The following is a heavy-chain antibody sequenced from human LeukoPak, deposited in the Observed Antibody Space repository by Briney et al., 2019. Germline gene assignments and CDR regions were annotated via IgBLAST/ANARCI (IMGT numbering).Heavy chain of an antibody. CDR1: GFTFSSYA. CDR3: TTDEGDY. V-gene: IGHV3-23*01. CDR2: ISGSGGST. J-gene: IGHJ4*02. Sequence: PGGSLRLSCVASGFTFSSYAMSWVRQAPGKGLEWVSAISGSGGSTYYADSVKGRFTISRDNSKNTLYLQMNSLKTEDTAVYYCTTDEGDYWGQGTLVTVSS.